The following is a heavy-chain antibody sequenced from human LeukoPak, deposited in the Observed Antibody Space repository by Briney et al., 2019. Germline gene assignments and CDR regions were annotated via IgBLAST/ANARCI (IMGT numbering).Heavy chain of an antibody. Sequence: SETLSLTCTVSGGSINSHYWSWIRQPPGKGLEGVGDIYYKGNTNYNPSLKSRGTISVDTSKNHLSPKLTSVLAADTAIYYCVRRDNTGWNYFDYWGQGILVTVSS. CDR3: VRRDNTGWNYFDY. CDR2: IYYKGNT. J-gene: IGHJ4*02. D-gene: IGHD6-19*01. V-gene: IGHV4-59*08. CDR1: GGSINSHY.